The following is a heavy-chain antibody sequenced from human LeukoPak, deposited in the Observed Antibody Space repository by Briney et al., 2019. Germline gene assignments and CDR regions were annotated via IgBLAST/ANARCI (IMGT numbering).Heavy chain of an antibody. J-gene: IGHJ3*02. CDR2: IIPIFGTA. D-gene: IGHD4-11*01. CDR3: ARDLDYSNPDAFDI. CDR1: GGTFSSYA. Sequence: ASVKVSCKASGGTFSSYAISWVRQAPGQGLEWMGGIIPIFGTANYAQKFQGRVTMTRDTSTSTVYMELSSLRSEDTAVYYCARDLDYSNPDAFDIWGQGTMVTVSS. V-gene: IGHV1-69*05.